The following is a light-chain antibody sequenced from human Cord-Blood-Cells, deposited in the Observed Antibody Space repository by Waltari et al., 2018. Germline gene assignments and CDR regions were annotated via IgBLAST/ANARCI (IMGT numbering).Light chain of an antibody. CDR3: QQYGSSPLT. V-gene: IGKV3-20*01. CDR1: QSVSSSY. CDR2: SAS. Sequence: EIVLTQSPGTQSLSPGERATLSCRASQSVSSSYLAWYQQKPGQAPRLLIYSASCRATGIPDRFSGSGSGTDFTLTISRLAPEDFAVYYCQQYGSSPLTFGGGTKVEIK. J-gene: IGKJ4*01.